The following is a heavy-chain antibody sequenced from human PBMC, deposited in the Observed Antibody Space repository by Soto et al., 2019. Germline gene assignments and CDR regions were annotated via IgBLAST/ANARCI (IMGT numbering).Heavy chain of an antibody. CDR1: GFTFNDYA. V-gene: IGHV3-23*01. D-gene: IGHD6-6*01. CDR3: ARWPRLFDS. J-gene: IGHJ4*02. Sequence: GGSLRLSCTASGFTFNDYAMSWVRQAPGKGLEWVSGIGAGAGSTYFADSVKGRFVISRDDSKGTMYLQMNSLRAEDTAMYYCARWPRLFDSWGKGTLVTVSS. CDR2: IGAGAGST.